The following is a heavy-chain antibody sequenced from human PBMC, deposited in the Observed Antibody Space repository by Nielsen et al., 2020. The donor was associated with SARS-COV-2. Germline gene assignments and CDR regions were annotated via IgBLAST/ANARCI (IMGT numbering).Heavy chain of an antibody. Sequence: GSLRLSCTVSGGSSSSSDYCWGWIRQPPGKKMEWIGTIYYSGSMGYNPSLKSRVTISVDTSKNQFSLKLSSVTAADTAVYYCARERTTVTTGDRNWFDPWGQGTLVTVSS. V-gene: IGHV4-39*07. J-gene: IGHJ5*02. CDR2: IYYSGSM. D-gene: IGHD4-17*01. CDR1: GGSSSSSDYC. CDR3: ARERTTVTTGDRNWFDP.